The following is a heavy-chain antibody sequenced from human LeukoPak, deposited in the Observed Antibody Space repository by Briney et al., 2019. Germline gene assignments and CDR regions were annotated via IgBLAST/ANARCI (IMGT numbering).Heavy chain of an antibody. CDR1: AFTVSSYG. CDR2: ISYDGSNK. V-gene: IGHV3-30*18. D-gene: IGHD5-18*01. CDR3: AKDIPTGYSYGYPPDY. J-gene: IGHJ4*02. Sequence: GGSLRLSCAASAFTVSSYGMHWVRQAPGKGLEWAAVISYDGSNKYYADSVKGRFTISRDNSKNTLYLQMNSLRAEDTAVYYCAKDIPTGYSYGYPPDYWGQGTLVTVSS.